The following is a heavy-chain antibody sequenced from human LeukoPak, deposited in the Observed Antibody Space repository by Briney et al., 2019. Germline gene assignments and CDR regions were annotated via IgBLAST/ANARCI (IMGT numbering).Heavy chain of an antibody. J-gene: IGHJ4*02. CDR3: ARDTPGYSSGWYPDY. CDR2: ISYDGSNK. D-gene: IGHD6-19*01. V-gene: IGHV3-30-3*01. CDR1: GFTFSSYA. Sequence: NPGGSLRLSCAASGFTFSSYAMHWVRQAPGKGLEWVAVISYDGSNKYYADSVKGRFTISRDNSKNTLYLQMNSLRAEDTAVYYCARDTPGYSSGWYPDYWGQGTLVTVSS.